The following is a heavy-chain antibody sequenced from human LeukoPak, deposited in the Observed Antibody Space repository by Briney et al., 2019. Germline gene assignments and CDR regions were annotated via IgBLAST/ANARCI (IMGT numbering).Heavy chain of an antibody. D-gene: IGHD5-24*01. V-gene: IGHV3-21*01. CDR2: ISSSSSYI. J-gene: IGHJ4*02. Sequence: GGSLRLSCAASGFTFSSYSMNWVRRAPGKGLEWVSSISSSSSYIYYADSVKGRFTISRDNAKNSLYLQMNSLRAEDTAVYYCARDPRDGYNSQIDHWGQGTLATVSS. CDR1: GFTFSSYS. CDR3: ARDPRDGYNSQIDH.